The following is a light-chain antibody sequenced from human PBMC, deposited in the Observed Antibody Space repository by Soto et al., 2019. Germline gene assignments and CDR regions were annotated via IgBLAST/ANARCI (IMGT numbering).Light chain of an antibody. CDR1: SSNIGSNT. CDR2: SNN. V-gene: IGLV1-44*01. CDR3: AAWDYSLNAVV. Sequence: QSVLTQPPSASGTPGQRVTISCSGGSSNIGSNTVNWYQQLPGTAPNLLIYSNNQRPSGVPDRFSGSKSGTSASLAISGLQSEEEDDYYCAAWDYSLNAVVFGGGTQLTVL. J-gene: IGLJ2*01.